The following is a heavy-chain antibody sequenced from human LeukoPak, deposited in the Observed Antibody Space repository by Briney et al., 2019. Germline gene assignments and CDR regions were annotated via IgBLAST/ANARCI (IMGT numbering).Heavy chain of an antibody. D-gene: IGHD2-15*01. CDR3: AKDADCSGGSCYSLLIGY. J-gene: IGHJ4*02. V-gene: IGHV3-7*01. CDR2: IKQDGSEK. CDR1: GFTFSSYW. Sequence: GGSLRLSCAASGFTFSSYWMSWVRQAPGKGLEWVANIKQDGSEKYYVDSVKGRFTISRDNAKNSLYLQMNSLRAEDTAVYYCAKDADCSGGSCYSLLIGYWGQGTLVTVSS.